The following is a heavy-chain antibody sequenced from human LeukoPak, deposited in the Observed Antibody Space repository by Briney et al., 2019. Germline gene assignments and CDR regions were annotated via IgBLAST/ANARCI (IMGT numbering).Heavy chain of an antibody. J-gene: IGHJ6*02. CDR3: AETDRGYSGYDPDYYYYYGMDV. CDR1: GGTFSSYA. D-gene: IGHD5-12*01. Sequence: VKVSCKASGGTFSSYAISWVRQAPGQGLEWMGGIIPIFGTANYAQKFQGRVTITADESTSTAYMELSSLRSEDTAVYYCAETDRGYSGYDPDYYYYYGMDVWGQGTTVTVSS. CDR2: IIPIFGTA. V-gene: IGHV1-69*13.